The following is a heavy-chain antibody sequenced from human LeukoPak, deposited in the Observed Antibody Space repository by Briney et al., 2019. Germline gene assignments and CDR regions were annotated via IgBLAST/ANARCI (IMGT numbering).Heavy chain of an antibody. CDR2: ISSSSSTI. D-gene: IGHD4-23*01. Sequence: GGSLRLSCAASGFTFSSYSMNWVRQAPGKGLEWVSYISSSSSTIYYADSVKGRFTISRDNAKNSLYLQMNSLRAEDTAVYYCASLVTGAFDIWGQGKMVTVFS. CDR1: GFTFSSYS. CDR3: ASLVTGAFDI. J-gene: IGHJ3*02. V-gene: IGHV3-48*01.